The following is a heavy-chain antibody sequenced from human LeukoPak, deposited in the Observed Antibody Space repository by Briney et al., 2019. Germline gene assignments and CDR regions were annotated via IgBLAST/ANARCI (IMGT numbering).Heavy chain of an antibody. CDR3: ARFESYLDY. V-gene: IGHV3-48*01. Sequence: QSGGSLRLSCAASGFTFSSYSMNWVRQAPGKGLEWVSYISSSSSTIYYADSVKGRFTISRDNAKNSLYLQMNSLRAEDAAVYYCARFESYLDYWGQGTLVTVSS. D-gene: IGHD3-9*01. J-gene: IGHJ4*02. CDR1: GFTFSSYS. CDR2: ISSSSSTI.